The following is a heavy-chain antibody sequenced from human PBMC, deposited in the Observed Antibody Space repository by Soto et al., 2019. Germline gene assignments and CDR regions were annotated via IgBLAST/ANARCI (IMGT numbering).Heavy chain of an antibody. CDR3: ARADYYDYIWGSYPSESKKVSFDY. CDR1: GGSISSGGYY. CDR2: IYYSGST. J-gene: IGHJ4*02. Sequence: PSETLSLTCTVSGGSISSGGYYWSWIRQHPGKGLEWIGYIYYSGSTYYNPSLKSRVTISVDTSKKQFSLKLSSVTAADTAVYYCARADYYDYIWGSYPSESKKVSFDYWGQGTLVTVSS. D-gene: IGHD3-16*02. V-gene: IGHV4-31*03.